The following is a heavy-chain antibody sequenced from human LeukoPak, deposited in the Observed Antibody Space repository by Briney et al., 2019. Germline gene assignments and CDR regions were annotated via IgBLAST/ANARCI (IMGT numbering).Heavy chain of an antibody. J-gene: IGHJ4*02. CDR3: ARDYCGGDCFPDY. D-gene: IGHD2-21*02. CDR2: INPNSGDT. CDR1: GYTFTGYY. V-gene: IGHV1-2*06. Sequence: ASVTVSFTASGYTFTGYYAHWVRQAPGQGLEWMGRINPNSGDTNYAQKFQGRVTMTRDTSISTAYMELSRLRSDDTAVYYCARDYCGGDCFPDYWGQGTLVTISS.